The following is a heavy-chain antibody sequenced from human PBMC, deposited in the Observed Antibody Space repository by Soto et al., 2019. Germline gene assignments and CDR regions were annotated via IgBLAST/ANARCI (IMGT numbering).Heavy chain of an antibody. CDR2: ISGSGGST. J-gene: IGHJ4*02. CDR3: AKKAVVTPAAYYFAY. V-gene: IGHV3-23*01. D-gene: IGHD2-2*01. Sequence: GGSLRLSCAASGFTFSSYAMSWVRQALGKGLEWVSGISGSGGSTYYADAVKGRFTISRDNSKNTLYLQMNSLRAEDTAVYYCAKKAVVTPAAYYFAYWGQGSLVTVSS. CDR1: GFTFSSYA.